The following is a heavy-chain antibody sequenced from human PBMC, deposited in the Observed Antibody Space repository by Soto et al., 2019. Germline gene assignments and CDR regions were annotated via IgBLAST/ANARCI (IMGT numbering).Heavy chain of an antibody. CDR2: IYLGDSDT. D-gene: IGHD2-2*02. Sequence: GESLKISCKGSGYSFTIYWIGWVLQMPGKGLEWMGIIYLGDSDTRYSPSFQGQVTISADKSISTAYLQWSSLKASDTAMYYCARQTYCSSTSCYTVDSWGQGTLVTVSS. J-gene: IGHJ4*02. CDR1: GYSFTIYW. CDR3: ARQTYCSSTSCYTVDS. V-gene: IGHV5-51*01.